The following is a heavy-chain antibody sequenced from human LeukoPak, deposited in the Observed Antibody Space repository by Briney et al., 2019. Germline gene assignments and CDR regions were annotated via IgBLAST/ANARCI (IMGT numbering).Heavy chain of an antibody. Sequence: ASVKVSCKASGYTFTGYYMHWVRQAPGQGLEWMGWMNPNSGNIGYAQKFQGRVTMTRNTSISTAYMELSSLRSEDTAVYYCARDLGNDGIFDYWGQGTLVTVSS. CDR1: GYTFTGYY. CDR2: MNPNSGNI. J-gene: IGHJ4*02. CDR3: ARDLGNDGIFDY. D-gene: IGHD1-1*01. V-gene: IGHV1-8*02.